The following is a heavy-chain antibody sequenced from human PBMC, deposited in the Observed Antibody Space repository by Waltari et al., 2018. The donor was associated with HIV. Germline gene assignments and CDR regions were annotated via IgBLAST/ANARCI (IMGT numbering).Heavy chain of an antibody. CDR2: CYISGGT. V-gene: IGHV4-61*02. CDR1: GDSISSGRFY. CDR3: ARGDSEVVTEYVRQ. D-gene: IGHD1-26*01. Sequence: QVQLQASGPGLVKPSQTLSLTCPVSGDSISSGRFYWTWIRQPAGKGLEWIGRCYISGGTIPKPSLSRQIPMPVDTSKINFSLNLDCVTAADAAFYYCARGDSEVVTEYVRQWGQGTVVIGSS. J-gene: IGHJ1*01.